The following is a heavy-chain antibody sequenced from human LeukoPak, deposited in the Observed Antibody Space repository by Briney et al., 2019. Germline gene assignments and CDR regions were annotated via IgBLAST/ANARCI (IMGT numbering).Heavy chain of an antibody. D-gene: IGHD6-25*01. CDR2: FSGGGDS. CDR1: GFTSGIYA. Sequence: GGSLRLSCAASGFTSGIYAVSWVRQAPGKGLEWVSAFSGGGDSYYADSVKGRFTISKDSSKTILYLQMNSLRAEDAAVYFCAKGSAAGRPYYFDYWGQGTLVTVSS. CDR3: AKGSAAGRPYYFDY. V-gene: IGHV3-23*01. J-gene: IGHJ4*02.